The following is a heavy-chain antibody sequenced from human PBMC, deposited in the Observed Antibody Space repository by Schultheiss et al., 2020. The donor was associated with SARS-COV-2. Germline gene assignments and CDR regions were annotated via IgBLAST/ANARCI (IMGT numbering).Heavy chain of an antibody. Sequence: SETLSLTCTVSGGSISSGGYYWSWIRQPPGKGLEWIGYIYYSGSTYYNPSLKSRVTISVDTSKNQFSLKLSSVTAADTAVYYCARVRYFDWSYYYGMDVWGQGTTVTVSS. V-gene: IGHV4-61*08. CDR3: ARVRYFDWSYYYGMDV. CDR1: GGSISSGGYY. J-gene: IGHJ6*02. CDR2: IYYSGST. D-gene: IGHD3-9*01.